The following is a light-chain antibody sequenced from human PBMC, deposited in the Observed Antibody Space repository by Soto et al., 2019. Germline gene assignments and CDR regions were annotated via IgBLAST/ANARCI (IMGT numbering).Light chain of an antibody. CDR3: RQYNTFST. V-gene: IGKV1-5*03. CDR2: KAS. Sequence: DVQMTQSPSTLSASVEDRVTITCRASQSMDIWLTWYQQKPGKAPNLLIYKASTLETGVPSRFTGSGSGTEFTLTISSLQPDDFATYYCRQYNTFSTFGQGTKVEMK. J-gene: IGKJ1*01. CDR1: QSMDIW.